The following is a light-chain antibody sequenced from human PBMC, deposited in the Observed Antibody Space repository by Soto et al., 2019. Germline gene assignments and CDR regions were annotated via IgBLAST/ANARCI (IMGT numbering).Light chain of an antibody. CDR2: DAS. CDR1: QSVSSY. CDR3: QQRINWPLT. V-gene: IGKV3-11*01. Sequence: EIVLTQSPATLSLSPRQRATLSCRASQSVSSYLAWYQQKPGQAPRLLIYDASSRATGIPARFSGSGSGTDFTLTISSLEPEDFAVYYCQQRINWPLTFGGGTKVEIK. J-gene: IGKJ4*01.